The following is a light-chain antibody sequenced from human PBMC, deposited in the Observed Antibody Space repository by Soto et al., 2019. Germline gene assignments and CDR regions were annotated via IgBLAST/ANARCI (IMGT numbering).Light chain of an antibody. CDR3: QSYDDSLSVHYV. CDR2: GNT. Sequence: QSVLTPPPSVSGSPGQRVTISRTGSSTNIGSTYDVQWYQQLPGTAPKLLIHGNTDRPSGVPDRFSGSKSGTSASLAITGLQADDEADYYCQSYDDSLSVHYVFGTGTKVTV. CDR1: STNIGSTYD. J-gene: IGLJ1*01. V-gene: IGLV1-40*01.